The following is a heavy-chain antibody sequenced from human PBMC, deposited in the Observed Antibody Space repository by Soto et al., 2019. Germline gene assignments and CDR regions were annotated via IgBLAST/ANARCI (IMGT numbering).Heavy chain of an antibody. CDR3: AGDYGVYDWYGMDV. Sequence: VQLVQSGAEVKKPGSSVKVSCRASGATFRSYAFTWVRQAPGQGLEWMGGISPIFGSTIYARQFQGRVTITADDSASTAYLELNSLSAEDTAVYYCAGDYGVYDWYGMDVWGQATTVTVSS. V-gene: IGHV1-69*01. D-gene: IGHD4-17*01. CDR1: GATFRSYA. J-gene: IGHJ6*02. CDR2: ISPIFGST.